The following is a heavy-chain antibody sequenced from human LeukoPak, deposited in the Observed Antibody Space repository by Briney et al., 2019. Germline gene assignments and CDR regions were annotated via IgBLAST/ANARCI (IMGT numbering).Heavy chain of an antibody. CDR3: ARQIRDSVVVPAARNWFDP. J-gene: IGHJ5*02. Sequence: SETLSLTCTVSGGSISSSSYYWGWIRQPPGKGLEWIGSIYYSGSTYYNPSLKSRVTISVDTSKNQFYLKLSSVAAADTAVYYCARQIRDSVVVPAARNWFDPWGQGTLVTVSS. CDR1: GGSISSSSYY. V-gene: IGHV4-39*01. D-gene: IGHD2-2*01. CDR2: IYYSGST.